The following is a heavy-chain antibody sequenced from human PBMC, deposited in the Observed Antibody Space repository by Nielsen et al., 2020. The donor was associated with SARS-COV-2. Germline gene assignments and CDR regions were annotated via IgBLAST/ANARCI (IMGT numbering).Heavy chain of an antibody. Sequence: WIRQPPGKGLEWIGYIYYSGSTYYNPSLKSRVTISVDTSKNQFSLKLSSVTAADTAVYYCARDTAMGDYYYGMDVWGQETTVTVSS. D-gene: IGHD5-18*01. J-gene: IGHJ6*02. CDR3: ARDTAMGDYYYGMDV. V-gene: IGHV4-31*02. CDR2: IYYSGST.